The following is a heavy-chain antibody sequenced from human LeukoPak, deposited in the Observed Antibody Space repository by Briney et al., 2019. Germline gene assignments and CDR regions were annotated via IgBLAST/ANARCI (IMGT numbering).Heavy chain of an antibody. CDR2: ISSSSSYI. Sequence: PGGSLRLSCAASGFTFSSYSMNWVRQAPGKGLEWVSSISSSSSYIYYADSVKGRFTISRDNAKNSLYLQMYSLRAEDTAVYYCAREVYGSGSYYDYWGQGTLVTVSS. V-gene: IGHV3-21*01. CDR3: AREVYGSGSYYDY. J-gene: IGHJ4*02. CDR1: GFTFSSYS. D-gene: IGHD3-10*01.